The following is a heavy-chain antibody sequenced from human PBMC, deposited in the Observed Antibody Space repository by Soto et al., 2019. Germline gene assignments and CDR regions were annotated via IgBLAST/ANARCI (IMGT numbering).Heavy chain of an antibody. CDR3: ARGAGRLIKDFDY. J-gene: IGHJ4*02. D-gene: IGHD3-16*01. Sequence: GGSLRLSCAASGFTFSSYGMHWVRQAPGKGLEWVAVIWYDGSNKYYADSVKGRFTISRDNSKNTLYLQMNSLRAEDTAVYYCARGAGRLIKDFDYWGQGTLVTVSS. CDR2: IWYDGSNK. V-gene: IGHV3-33*01. CDR1: GFTFSSYG.